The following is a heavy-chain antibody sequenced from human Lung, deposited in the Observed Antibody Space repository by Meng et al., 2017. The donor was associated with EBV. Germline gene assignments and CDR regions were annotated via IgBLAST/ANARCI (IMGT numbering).Heavy chain of an antibody. CDR1: GGSFRDYY. V-gene: IGHV4-34*01. Sequence: QLQLKECGAGLVKPSETLSRSCAVYGGSFRDYYWTWIRHPPGKGLEWIGEIDHRGNTKYNPSLKSRVTISLDTSKKQFSLKVSSVTAADSAVYYCARRGPSGNFSPWSQGALVTVSS. CDR3: ARRGPSGNFSP. J-gene: IGHJ5*02. D-gene: IGHD3-10*01. CDR2: IDHRGNT.